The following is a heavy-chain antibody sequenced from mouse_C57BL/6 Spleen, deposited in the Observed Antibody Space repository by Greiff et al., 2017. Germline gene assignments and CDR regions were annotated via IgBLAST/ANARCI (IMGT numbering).Heavy chain of an antibody. CDR3: ARVYDGYPFAY. Sequence: VQLQESGPGLVKPSQSLSLTCSVTGYSITSGYYWNWIRQFPGNKLEWMGYISYDGSNNYNPSLKNRISITRDTSKNQFFLKLNSVTTEDTATYYCARVYDGYPFAYWGQGTLGTVSA. V-gene: IGHV3-6*01. CDR2: ISYDGSN. J-gene: IGHJ3*01. CDR1: GYSITSGYY. D-gene: IGHD2-3*01.